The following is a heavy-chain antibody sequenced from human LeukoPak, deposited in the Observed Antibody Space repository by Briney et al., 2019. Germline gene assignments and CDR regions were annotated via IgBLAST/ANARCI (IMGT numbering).Heavy chain of an antibody. CDR3: VRNLPMDY. Sequence: PGGSLRLSCAASGCTFSSYPMHWVRQAPGKGLEYVSSFSGGGATTYSDSVRGRFTISRDNSKNTLYLQMSSLSPEDTAVYYCVRNLPMDYWGQGTLVTVSS. CDR1: GCTFSSYP. V-gene: IGHV3-64D*06. CDR2: FSGGGAT. J-gene: IGHJ4*02. D-gene: IGHD1-14*01.